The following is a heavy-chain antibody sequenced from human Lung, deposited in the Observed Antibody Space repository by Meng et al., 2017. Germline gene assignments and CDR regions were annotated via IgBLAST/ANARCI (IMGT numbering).Heavy chain of an antibody. J-gene: IGHJ2*01. CDR3: ARGQKGYFDL. V-gene: IGHV4-30-4*01. CDR2: IYNSGST. Sequence: QAGPKRRNPSQARSLHSPVSGGSIRSSNYYWSWIRQPPGKGLEWSGHIYNSGSTYYNPSLKSRITISVDTSKTQFSLKLSSVTAADTAVYYCARGQKGYFDLWGRGTLVTVSS. CDR1: GGSIRSSNYY.